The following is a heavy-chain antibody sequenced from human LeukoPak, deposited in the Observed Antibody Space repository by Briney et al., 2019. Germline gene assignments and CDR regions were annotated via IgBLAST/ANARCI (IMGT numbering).Heavy chain of an antibody. J-gene: IGHJ4*02. V-gene: IGHV3-74*03. D-gene: IGHD4-11*01. Sequence: PGGSLRLSCAASGFTLGNYWMHWVRQAPGKGLVWVSRGDGDGSHSTYADSVKGRFTISRDNAKNTLYLQMNRLTGEDTAVYYCSYSAHFDTSGQGTLVTVSS. CDR3: SYSAHFDT. CDR1: GFTLGNYW. CDR2: GDGDGSHS.